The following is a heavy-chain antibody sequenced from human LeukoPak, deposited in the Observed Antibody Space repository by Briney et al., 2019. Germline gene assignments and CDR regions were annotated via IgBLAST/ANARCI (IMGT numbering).Heavy chain of an antibody. V-gene: IGHV4-59*08. CDR1: GGSISSYY. CDR3: AGLSGGSYFDP. D-gene: IGHD1-26*01. CDR2: IYYSGST. Sequence: SETLSLTCTVSGGSISSYYWSWIRQPPGKGLEWIAYIYYSGSTSYNPSLKSRVTMSVDTSKNQFSLKLSSVTAADTAVYYCAGLSGGSYFDPWGQGTLVTVSS. J-gene: IGHJ5*02.